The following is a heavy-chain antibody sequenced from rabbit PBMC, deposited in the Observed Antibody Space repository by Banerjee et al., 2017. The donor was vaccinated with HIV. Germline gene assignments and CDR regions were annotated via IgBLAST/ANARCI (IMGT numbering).Heavy chain of an antibody. CDR1: GFSFSSSYW. J-gene: IGHJ6*01. CDR2: IYTGSSGSP. D-gene: IGHD2-1*01. Sequence: QEQLEESGGDLVQPEGSPTLTCTASGFSFSSSYWICWVRQAPGKGLEWIACIYTGSSGSPYYASWAKGRFTNSKSSSSTVTLQMTSLTAADTATYFCARGHDDYGRGAYVMWGPGTLVTVS. CDR3: ARGHDDYGRGAYVM. V-gene: IGHV1S45*01.